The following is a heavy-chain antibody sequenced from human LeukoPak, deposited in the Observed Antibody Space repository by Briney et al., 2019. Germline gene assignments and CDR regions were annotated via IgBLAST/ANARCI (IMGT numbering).Heavy chain of an antibody. CDR1: GGSISSYY. J-gene: IGHJ4*02. V-gene: IGHV4-59*08. CDR3: ARHEVIGESPLDY. Sequence: SETLSLTCTVSGGSISSYYWSWMRQPPGKGLECMGYIYYSGSTNYNPSLKSRVTISVDTSKTQFSLKLSSVTAADTAVYYCARHEVIGESPLDYWGQGTLVTVSS. D-gene: IGHD3-10*01. CDR2: IYYSGST.